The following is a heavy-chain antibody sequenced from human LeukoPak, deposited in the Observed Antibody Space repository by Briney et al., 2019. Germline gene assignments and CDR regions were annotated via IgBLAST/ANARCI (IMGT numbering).Heavy chain of an antibody. V-gene: IGHV3-11*04. CDR1: GFTFRGYY. J-gene: IGHJ3*02. Sequence: GGSLRLSCAASGFTFRGYYMGWIRQAPGKGLEWISYISSSGSRIYNADSVKGRFTISRDNAKNSLYLQMDSLRAEDTAVYYCARAFNDAFDIWGQGTMVTVSS. CDR2: ISSSGSRI. CDR3: ARAFNDAFDI.